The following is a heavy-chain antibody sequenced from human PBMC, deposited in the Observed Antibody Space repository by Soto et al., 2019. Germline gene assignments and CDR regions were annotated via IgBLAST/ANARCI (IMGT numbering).Heavy chain of an antibody. Sequence: ASVKGSCKASGYTFTGDGIGWVRQAPGQGLEWMGWISAYNGNTNYAQKLQGRVTMTTDTSTSTAYMELRSLRSDDTAVYYCARDYPLGGMDVWGQGTTVTVSS. CDR3: ARDYPLGGMDV. V-gene: IGHV1-18*01. CDR1: GYTFTGDG. CDR2: ISAYNGNT. J-gene: IGHJ6*02. D-gene: IGHD3-16*01.